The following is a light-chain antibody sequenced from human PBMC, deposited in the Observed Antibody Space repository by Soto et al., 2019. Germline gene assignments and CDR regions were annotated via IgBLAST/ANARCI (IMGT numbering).Light chain of an antibody. Sequence: EIVMTQSPATLSVSPGERATLSCRASQSVSSNLAWYQQKPGQAPRLLIYGASTRATGIPARFSGSGSGTEFTLTISSLQSEDFAVCYCQQYNNWPQTFGQGTKVDI. CDR3: QQYNNWPQT. CDR1: QSVSSN. CDR2: GAS. J-gene: IGKJ1*01. V-gene: IGKV3-15*01.